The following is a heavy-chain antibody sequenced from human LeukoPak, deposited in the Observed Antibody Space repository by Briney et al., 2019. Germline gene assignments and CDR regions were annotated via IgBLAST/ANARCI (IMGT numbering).Heavy chain of an antibody. CDR3: ARHAPYYYDSSGSADY. J-gene: IGHJ4*02. Sequence: GESLKISCKGSGYSFTSYWIGWVRQMPGKGLEWMGIIYPGDSDTRYSPSFQGQVTISADKSISTAYLQWSSLKASDTAMYYCARHAPYYYDSSGSADYWGRGTLVTVSS. V-gene: IGHV5-51*01. CDR1: GYSFTSYW. D-gene: IGHD3-22*01. CDR2: IYPGDSDT.